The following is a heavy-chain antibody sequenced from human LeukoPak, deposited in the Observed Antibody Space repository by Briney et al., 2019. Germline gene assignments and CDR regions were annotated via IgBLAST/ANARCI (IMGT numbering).Heavy chain of an antibody. CDR3: ARVVRDYDSSGYYDY. Sequence: PSETLSLTCAVYGGSFSGYSWSWIRQPPGKGLEWIGEINHSGSTNYNPSLKSRVTISVDTSKNQFSLKLSSVTAADTTVYYCARVVRDYDSSGYYDYWGQGTLVTVSS. CDR2: INHSGST. V-gene: IGHV4-34*01. J-gene: IGHJ4*02. CDR1: GGSFSGYS. D-gene: IGHD3-22*01.